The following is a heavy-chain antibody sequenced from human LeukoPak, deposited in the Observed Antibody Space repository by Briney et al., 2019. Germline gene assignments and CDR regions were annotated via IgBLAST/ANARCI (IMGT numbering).Heavy chain of an antibody. D-gene: IGHD2-15*01. J-gene: IGHJ4*02. CDR3: ARDSDIVVVVAAHRYYYFDY. CDR1: GGSISSYY. V-gene: IGHV4-59*12. CDR2: IYYSGST. Sequence: SETLSLTCTVSGGSISSYYWSWIRQPPGKGLEWIGYIYYSGSTNYNPSLKSRVTMSVDTSKNQFSLKLSSVTAADTAVYYCARDSDIVVVVAAHRYYYFDYWGQGTLVTVSS.